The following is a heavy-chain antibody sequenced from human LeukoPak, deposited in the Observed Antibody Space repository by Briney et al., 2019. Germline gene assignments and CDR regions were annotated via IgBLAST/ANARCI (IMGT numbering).Heavy chain of an antibody. J-gene: IGHJ3*02. V-gene: IGHV1-69*13. CDR1: GGTFSSYA. CDR3: ARVPNYDYVWGSYRPNAFDI. Sequence: SVKVSCKASGGTFSSYAISWVRQAPGQGLEWMGGITPIFGTANYAQKFQGRVTITADESTSTAYMELSSLRSEDTAVYYCARVPNYDYVWGSYRPNAFDIWGQGTMVTVSS. CDR2: ITPIFGTA. D-gene: IGHD3-16*02.